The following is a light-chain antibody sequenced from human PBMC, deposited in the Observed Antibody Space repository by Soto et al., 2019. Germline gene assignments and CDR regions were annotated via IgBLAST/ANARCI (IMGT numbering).Light chain of an antibody. CDR3: HQYFSSPIT. Sequence: DIVMTQSPDSLAVSLGERATINCKSSQSVLYSSNNKDYLAWYQQKPGQPPQLLIYWASTRESGVPDRFTGSGFGTDFTLTISSLQAEDVAVYYCHQYFSSPITFGGGTKVEIK. V-gene: IGKV4-1*01. CDR2: WAS. CDR1: QSVLYSSNNKDY. J-gene: IGKJ4*01.